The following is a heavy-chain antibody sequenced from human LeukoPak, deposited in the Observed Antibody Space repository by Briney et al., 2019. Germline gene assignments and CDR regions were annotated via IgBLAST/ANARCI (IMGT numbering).Heavy chain of an antibody. J-gene: IGHJ4*02. CDR3: ARDPNYDFWSGYPKSSYYFDY. CDR2: INPNSGGT. V-gene: IGHV1-2*02. CDR1: GYTYTGYY. D-gene: IGHD3-3*01. Sequence: ASVKVSCKASGYTYTGYYMHLVRQAPGQGLEWMGRINPNSGGTNYAQKFQGRVTMTRDTSISTAYMELSRLRSDDTAVYYCARDPNYDFWSGYPKSSYYFDYWGQGTLVTVSS.